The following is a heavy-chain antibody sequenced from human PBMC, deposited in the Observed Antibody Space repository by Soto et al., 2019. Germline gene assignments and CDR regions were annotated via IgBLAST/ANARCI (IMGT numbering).Heavy chain of an antibody. D-gene: IGHD2-2*02. J-gene: IGHJ4*01. CDR2: VSAYNGNT. Sequence: ASVKVSCKASGYTFTSYGISWVRQAPGQGLEWMGWVSAYNGNTNYAQKPQGRVTMTTDTSTSTAYMEQRGLRSDGTAVYCCAIDHFSGTSCYTAVDYWGQ. CDR1: GYTFTSYG. CDR3: AIDHFSGTSCYTAVDY. V-gene: IGHV1-18*04.